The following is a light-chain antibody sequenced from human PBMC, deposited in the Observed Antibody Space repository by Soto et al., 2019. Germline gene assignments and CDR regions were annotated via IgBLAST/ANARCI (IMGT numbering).Light chain of an antibody. CDR3: MQGTHWPPVT. CDR2: RAS. J-gene: IGKJ2*01. CDR1: QSLLFIDGKAS. V-gene: IGKV2-30*01. Sequence: DVVMTQSPLSLPVTLGEPASISCRSSQSLLFIDGKASLGWFQQRPGQSPRRLIYRASNRDSGVPDRFSGSGSGTDFTLKISRVEAEDVGVYFCMQGTHWPPVTFGPGTKLEIK.